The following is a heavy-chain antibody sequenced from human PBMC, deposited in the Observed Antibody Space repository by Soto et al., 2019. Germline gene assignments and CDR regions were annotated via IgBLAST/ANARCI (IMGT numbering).Heavy chain of an antibody. V-gene: IGHV3-23*01. J-gene: IGHJ3*01. Sequence: EVQLLESGGGLVQPGGSLRLSCAASGFTFSKFAVSWVRQAPGKGLEWVSAISGDGDSTFYVDSVKGRFTISRDSSKTTVYLQMNDLRPDDTAVYYCATWHEREHAFDVWGQGTTVTISS. CDR3: ATWHEREHAFDV. CDR1: GFTFSKFA. CDR2: ISGDGDST. D-gene: IGHD1-1*01.